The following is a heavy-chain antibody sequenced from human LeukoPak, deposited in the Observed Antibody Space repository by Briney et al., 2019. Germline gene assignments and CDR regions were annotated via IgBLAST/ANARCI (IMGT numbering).Heavy chain of an antibody. D-gene: IGHD5-12*01. V-gene: IGHV4-39*01. J-gene: IGHJ5*01. CDR3: VRHDGRGGATMGAFDS. CDR2: VYYGRTT. Sequence: RTSETLSLTCTVSAGSFISSSHHWGWIRQSPGKGLEWIGTVYYGRTTYYNPSLDGRATISLDTSANHFSLQLNSVTAADTAVYYCVRHDGRGGATMGAFDSWGQGSLVTVSS. CDR1: AGSFISSSHH.